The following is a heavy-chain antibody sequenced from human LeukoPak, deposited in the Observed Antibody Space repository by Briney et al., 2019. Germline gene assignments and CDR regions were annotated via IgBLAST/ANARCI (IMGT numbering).Heavy chain of an antibody. CDR3: VRDNEVATISDY. V-gene: IGHV3-66*01. D-gene: IGHD5-12*01. CDR1: GFTVSSNY. Sequence: GGSLRLSCAASGFTVSSNYMSWVRQAPGKGLEWVSVIYSGGSTYYADSVKGRLTISRDNSKNTLYLQMNSLRAEDTAVYYCVRDNEVATISDYWGQGTLVTVSS. CDR2: IYSGGST. J-gene: IGHJ4*02.